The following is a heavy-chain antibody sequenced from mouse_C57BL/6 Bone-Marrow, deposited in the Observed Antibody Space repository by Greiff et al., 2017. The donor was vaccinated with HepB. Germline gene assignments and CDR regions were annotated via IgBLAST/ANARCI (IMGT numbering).Heavy chain of an antibody. V-gene: IGHV1-39*01. J-gene: IGHJ3*01. CDR2: INPNYGTT. CDR3: ARYYDYDGPEPWFAY. Sequence: EVKLQESGPELVKPGASVKISCKASGYSFTDYNMNWVKQSNGKSLEWIGVINPNYGTTSYNQKFKGKATLTVDQSSSTAYMQLNSLTSEDSAVYYCARYYDYDGPEPWFAYWGQGTLVTVSA. D-gene: IGHD2-4*01. CDR1: GYSFTDYN.